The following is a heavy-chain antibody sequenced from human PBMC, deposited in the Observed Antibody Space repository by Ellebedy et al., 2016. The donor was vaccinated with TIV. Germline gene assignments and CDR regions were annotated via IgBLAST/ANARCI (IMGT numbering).Heavy chain of an antibody. CDR1: GYTFTSHG. J-gene: IGHJ4*02. D-gene: IGHD3-22*01. V-gene: IGHV1-18*04. Sequence: ASVKVSCKASGYTFTSHGISWVRQAPGQGLEWMGWISVYNGNTNYAQKLQGRVTMTTGTSTSTAYMELRSLRSDDTAVYYCARWTYYYDSSGYGYWGQGTLVTVSS. CDR2: ISVYNGNT. CDR3: ARWTYYYDSSGYGY.